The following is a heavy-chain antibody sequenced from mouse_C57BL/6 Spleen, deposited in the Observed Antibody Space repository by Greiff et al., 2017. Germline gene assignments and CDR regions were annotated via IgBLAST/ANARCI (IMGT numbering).Heavy chain of an antibody. V-gene: IGHV5-6*01. CDR3: ARHACYSDFYFDG. D-gene: IGHD2-12*01. Sequence: EVQVLQSGADLVKPGASLKLSCAASGFTFSSYGMSWVRQTPDKRLEWVATISSGGSYTYYPDSVKGRYTITRDNATTTLYLQMSSLKSEDTAMYYCARHACYSDFYFDGWGQGTTLAVA. CDR2: ISSGGSYT. J-gene: IGHJ2*01. CDR1: GFTFSSYG.